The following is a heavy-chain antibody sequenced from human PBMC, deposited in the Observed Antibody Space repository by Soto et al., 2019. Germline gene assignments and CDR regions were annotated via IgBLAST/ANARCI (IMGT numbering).Heavy chain of an antibody. V-gene: IGHV1-69*12. CDR3: ARVEAVAGIYNYHGLDV. J-gene: IGHJ6*02. Sequence: QVQLVQSGAEVKKPGSSVKVSCKASGGTFSNYAISWVRQAPGQGLEWMGGIVTIFGTTYYAQKFQGRVTIIADDATTTAYLELSSLRSEDTAMYYCARVEAVAGIYNYHGLDVWGQGTAVSVSS. CDR1: GGTFSNYA. D-gene: IGHD6-19*01. CDR2: IVTIFGTT.